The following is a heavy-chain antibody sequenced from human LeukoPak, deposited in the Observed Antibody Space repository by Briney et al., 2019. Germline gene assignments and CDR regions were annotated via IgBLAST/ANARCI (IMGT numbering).Heavy chain of an antibody. J-gene: IGHJ4*02. CDR3: AKDRDKGNYYFDY. Sequence: PGGSLRLSCAASGFTFSSYGMHWVRQAPGKGLEWVAFIRYDGSDKDYVDSVKGRFTISRDNSKNTLYLQMNSLRAEDTAVYYCAKDRDKGNYYFDYCDQGTLVTVSS. CDR2: IRYDGSDK. CDR1: GFTFSSYG. D-gene: IGHD1-7*01. V-gene: IGHV3-30*02.